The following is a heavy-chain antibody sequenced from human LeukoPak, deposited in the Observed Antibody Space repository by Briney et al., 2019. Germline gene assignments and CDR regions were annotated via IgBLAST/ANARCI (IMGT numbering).Heavy chain of an antibody. CDR1: GFTFSSYS. V-gene: IGHV3-74*01. CDR3: ARSVVSTYWYFDL. Sequence: GGSLRLSCAASGFTFSSYSMNWARQVPGKGLVWVSRVYTDGTTTDFADSVKGRFTVSRDNAKNTLYLQMDSLRAEDTAMYYCARSVVSTYWYFDLWGRGTLVTVSS. D-gene: IGHD4-23*01. J-gene: IGHJ2*01. CDR2: VYTDGTTT.